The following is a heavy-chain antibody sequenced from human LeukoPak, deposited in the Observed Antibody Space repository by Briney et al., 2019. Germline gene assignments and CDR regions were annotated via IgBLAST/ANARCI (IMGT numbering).Heavy chain of an antibody. D-gene: IGHD3-22*01. J-gene: IGHJ4*02. Sequence: GGSLRLSCAASGFTFSTYAMSWVRQAPGKGLEWVSVIYSGGSTYYADSVKGRFTISRDNSKNTLYLQMNSLRAEDTAVYYCARNGGRGYYYRYFDYWGQGTLVTVSS. V-gene: IGHV3-53*01. CDR1: GFTFSTYA. CDR3: ARNGGRGYYYRYFDY. CDR2: IYSGGST.